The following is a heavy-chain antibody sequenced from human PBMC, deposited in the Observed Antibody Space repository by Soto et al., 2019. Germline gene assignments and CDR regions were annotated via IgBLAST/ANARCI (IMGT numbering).Heavy chain of an antibody. D-gene: IGHD4-17*01. CDR1: GFTVSSNY. V-gene: IGHV3-53*01. CDR3: ARDRYGDYNYYYGMDV. J-gene: IGHJ6*02. Sequence: PGGSLRLSCAASGFTVSSNYMSWVRQAPGKGLEWVSVIYSGGSTYYADSVKGRFTISRDNSKNTLYPQMNSLRAEDTAVYYCARDRYGDYNYYYGMDVWGQGTTVTVSS. CDR2: IYSGGST.